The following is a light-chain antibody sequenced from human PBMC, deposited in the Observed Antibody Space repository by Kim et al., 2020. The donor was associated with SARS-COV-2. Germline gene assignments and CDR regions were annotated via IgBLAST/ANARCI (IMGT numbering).Light chain of an antibody. CDR2: KDS. CDR3: QTADSSSSYRYV. J-gene: IGLJ1*01. Sequence: PGQTARTTCSGDALPKKDAYWNQQKQGQAPVLVIYKDSERPSGIPERFSGSRQGTTVKLTISGVQAEDEADYNCQTADSSSSYRYVFGTGTKVTVL. CDR1: ALPKKD. V-gene: IGLV3-25*03.